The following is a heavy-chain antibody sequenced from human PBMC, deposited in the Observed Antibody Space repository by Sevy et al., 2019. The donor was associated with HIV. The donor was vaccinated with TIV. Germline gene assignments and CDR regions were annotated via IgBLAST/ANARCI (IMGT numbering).Heavy chain of an antibody. CDR3: AKDLISVAGFYAFDM. CDR1: GFNFNEYA. CDR2: ITWNSVSV. J-gene: IGHJ3*02. V-gene: IGHV3-9*01. D-gene: IGHD6-19*01. Sequence: GGSLRLSCAASGFNFNEYAMHWVRQAPGKGLEWVSGITWNSVSVVYADSVKGRFTISRDKAKNSLYLQMNSLRPEDTALYYCAKDLISVAGFYAFDMWGQGTMVTVSS.